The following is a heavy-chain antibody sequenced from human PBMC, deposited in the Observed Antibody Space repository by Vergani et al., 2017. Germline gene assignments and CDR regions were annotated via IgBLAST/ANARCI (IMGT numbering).Heavy chain of an antibody. Sequence: QVQLQQWGAGLLKPSETLSLTCAVYGGSFSGYYWSWIRQPPGKGLEWVSAISGSGGSTYYADSVKGRFTISRDNAKNSLYLQMNSLRAEDTAVYYCARDMVWRHGGGAFDSWGQGTMVTVSS. CDR1: GGSFSGYY. D-gene: IGHD2-15*01. CDR3: ARDMVWRHGGGAFDS. V-gene: IGHV3-11*04. J-gene: IGHJ3*02. CDR2: ISGSGGST.